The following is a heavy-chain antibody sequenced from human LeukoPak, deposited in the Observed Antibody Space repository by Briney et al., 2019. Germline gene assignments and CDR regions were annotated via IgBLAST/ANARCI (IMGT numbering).Heavy chain of an antibody. D-gene: IGHD3-10*01. J-gene: IGHJ5*02. CDR2: ISGSGGST. V-gene: IGHV3-23*01. CDR3: ATSGAWFGVNWFDP. CDR1: GFTFSSYA. Sequence: GGSLRLSCAASGFTFSSYAMSWVRQAPGKGLEWVSAISGSGGSTYYADSVKGRFTISRDNSKNTLYLQMNSLRADDTAVYYCATSGAWFGVNWFDPWGQGTLVTVSS.